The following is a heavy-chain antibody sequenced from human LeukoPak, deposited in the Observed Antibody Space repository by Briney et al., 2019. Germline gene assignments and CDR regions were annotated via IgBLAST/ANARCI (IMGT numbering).Heavy chain of an antibody. V-gene: IGHV4-59*01. Sequence: PSETLSLTCTVSGGSISSYYWSWIRQPPGKGLEWIGYIYYSGSTNYNPSLKSRVTISVDTSKNQFSLKLSSVTAADTAVYYCARDGDFWSGRNWFDPWGQGTLVTVSS. CDR1: GGSISSYY. J-gene: IGHJ5*02. D-gene: IGHD3-3*01. CDR2: IYYSGST. CDR3: ARDGDFWSGRNWFDP.